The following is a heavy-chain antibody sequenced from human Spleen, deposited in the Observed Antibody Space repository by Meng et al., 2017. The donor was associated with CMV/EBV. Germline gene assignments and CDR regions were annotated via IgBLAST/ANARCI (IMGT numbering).Heavy chain of an antibody. CDR1: GYTFTSYY. V-gene: IGHV1-69*10. CDR3: ARHYCSGGSCLGPFDY. Sequence: SVKVSCKASGYTFTSYYMHWVRQAPGQGLEWMGGIIPILGIANYAQKFQGRVTITADKSTSTAYMELSSLRSEDTAVYYCARHYCSGGSCLGPFDYWGQGTLVTVSS. J-gene: IGHJ4*02. D-gene: IGHD2-15*01. CDR2: IIPILGIA.